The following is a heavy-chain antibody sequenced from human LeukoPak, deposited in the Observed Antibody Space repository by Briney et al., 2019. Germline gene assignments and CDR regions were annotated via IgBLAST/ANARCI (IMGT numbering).Heavy chain of an antibody. CDR1: GFTFSSYT. Sequence: GGSLRLSCAASGFTFSSYTMNWVRQAPGRGVEWVSSITSSSNYKYYADSVRGRSTISRDNAEKSVFLKLNSLRVEDTAVYYCARVTIFGVAMDYYYGLDVWGQGIMVTVS. D-gene: IGHD3-3*01. J-gene: IGHJ6*02. V-gene: IGHV3-21*01. CDR3: ARVTIFGVAMDYYYGLDV. CDR2: ITSSSNYK.